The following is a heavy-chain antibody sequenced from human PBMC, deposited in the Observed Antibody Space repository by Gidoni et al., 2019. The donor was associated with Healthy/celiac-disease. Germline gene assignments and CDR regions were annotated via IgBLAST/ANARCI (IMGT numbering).Heavy chain of an antibody. CDR1: GFSLSTSGVG. CDR3: AHTPLLYSSGIHFDY. Sequence: QITLKESGPTLVKPTQTLTLTCTFSGFSLSTSGVGVGWIRQPPGKALEWLALIYWDDDKRYSPSLKSRLTITKDTSKNQVVLTMTNMDPVDTATYYCAHTPLLYSSGIHFDYWGQGTLVTVSS. V-gene: IGHV2-5*02. D-gene: IGHD6-19*01. CDR2: IYWDDDK. J-gene: IGHJ4*02.